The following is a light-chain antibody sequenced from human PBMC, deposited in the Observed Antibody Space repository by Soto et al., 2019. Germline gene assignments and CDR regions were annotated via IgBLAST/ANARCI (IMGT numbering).Light chain of an antibody. J-gene: IGKJ1*01. Sequence: EIVLTQSPATLSLSPGERATLSCRASQSVSNNYLAWYQQKPGQAPRLLIYGASTRATGIPVRFSGSGSGTEFTLTISRLEPEDFVVYYCQQYGSSPWTFGQGTKVDIK. CDR2: GAS. CDR1: QSVSNNY. CDR3: QQYGSSPWT. V-gene: IGKV3-20*01.